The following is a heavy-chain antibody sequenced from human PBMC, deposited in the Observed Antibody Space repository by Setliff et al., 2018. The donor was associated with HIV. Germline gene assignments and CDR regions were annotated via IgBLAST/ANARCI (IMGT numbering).Heavy chain of an antibody. CDR1: GFTFSSYW. CDR2: INRDGSST. J-gene: IGHJ4*02. D-gene: IGHD5-12*01. CDR3: HSGYDTEEQSYFDY. V-gene: IGHV3-74*01. Sequence: PGGSLRLSCAASGFTFSSYWMHWVRQAPGEGLVWVSRINRDGSSTTYADSVKDRFTISRDNAKNTLYLQMNSLRAEDTGVYYCHSGYDTEEQSYFDYWGQGALVTVSS.